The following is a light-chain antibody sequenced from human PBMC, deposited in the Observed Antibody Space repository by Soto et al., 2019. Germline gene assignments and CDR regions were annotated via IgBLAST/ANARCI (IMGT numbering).Light chain of an antibody. CDR3: CSYAGSNAWV. CDR2: EVN. CDR1: SSDFGNYNL. Sequence: QSALTQPASVSGSPGQSITISCTGTSSDFGNYNLVSWYQQHPGKVPKLILFEVNKRPSGVSGRFSGSKSGNTASLTISGLQAEDEADYYCCSYAGSNAWVFGGGTKVTVL. J-gene: IGLJ3*02. V-gene: IGLV2-23*02.